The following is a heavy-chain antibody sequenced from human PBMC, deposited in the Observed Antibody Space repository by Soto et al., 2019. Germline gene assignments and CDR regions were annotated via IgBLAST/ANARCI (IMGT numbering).Heavy chain of an antibody. CDR1: GYTFTSYD. Sequence: ASVKVSCKASGYTFTSYDINWVRQATGQGLEWMGWMNPDAGATNYAQRFQGRLRVTSDTSTSTVYMELRSLRFDDTAVYYCARGDIVLVPASEGNWFDPWGQGTLVTVSS. J-gene: IGHJ5*02. CDR2: MNPDAGAT. CDR3: ARGDIVLVPASEGNWFDP. D-gene: IGHD2-2*01. V-gene: IGHV1-8*01.